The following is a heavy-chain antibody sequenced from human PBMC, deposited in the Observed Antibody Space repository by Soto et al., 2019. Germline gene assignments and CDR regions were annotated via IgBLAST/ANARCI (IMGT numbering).Heavy chain of an antibody. CDR1: GVTCISYA. V-gene: IGHV3-23*01. CDR2: ISGSGSNT. Sequence: GGSLRLSCAASGVTCISYAMSWVRQAPGKGLEWVSAISGSGSNTYYADSVKGRFTISRDNSKNTLYLQMNSLRAEDTAVYYCAKEGIMGFSGYFDYWGQGTLVTVSS. CDR3: AKEGIMGFSGYFDY. J-gene: IGHJ4*02. D-gene: IGHD1-26*01.